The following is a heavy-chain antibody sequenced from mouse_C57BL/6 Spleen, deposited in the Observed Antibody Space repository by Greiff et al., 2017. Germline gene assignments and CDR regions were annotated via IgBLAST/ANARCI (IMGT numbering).Heavy chain of an antibody. CDR2: IWTGGGT. CDR1: GFSLTSYA. J-gene: IGHJ3*01. CDR3: ARTSYGSAY. D-gene: IGHD1-1*01. Sequence: VHLVESGPGLLAPSQRLSITCPVSGFSLTSYAISLVRQPPGKGLEWLGVIWTGGGTNYNSALKSRLSISKDNSKSQVFLKMNSLQTDDTARYYCARTSYGSAYWGQGTLVTVSA. V-gene: IGHV2-9-1*01.